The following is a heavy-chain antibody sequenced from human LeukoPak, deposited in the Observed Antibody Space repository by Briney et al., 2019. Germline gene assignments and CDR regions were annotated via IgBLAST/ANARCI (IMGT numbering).Heavy chain of an antibody. CDR3: AKDNGDFALDY. V-gene: IGHV3-33*06. Sequence: GGSLRLSCAASGFIFRTYGMHWVRQAPGKGLEWVADIWYDGSNEYYADSVKGRFTISRDNSQNTLSLQMNSLKAEDTAVYYCAKDNGDFALDYWGQGTLVTVS. CDR1: GFIFRTYG. J-gene: IGHJ4*02. D-gene: IGHD4-17*01. CDR2: IWYDGSNE.